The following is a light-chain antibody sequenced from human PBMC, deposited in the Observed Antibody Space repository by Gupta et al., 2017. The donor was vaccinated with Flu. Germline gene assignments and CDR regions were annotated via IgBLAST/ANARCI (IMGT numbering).Light chain of an antibody. Sequence: SVTISCTGTSSDVGGYNYVSWYQQHPGKAHKVVIYDVDKRPAGVPDRFSGSKSGSTASLTISGHQEEEEADYYCCSDAGSDSFVFGTETKVTVL. V-gene: IGLV2-11*03. CDR1: SSDVGGYNY. CDR2: DVD. CDR3: CSDAGSDSFV. J-gene: IGLJ1*01.